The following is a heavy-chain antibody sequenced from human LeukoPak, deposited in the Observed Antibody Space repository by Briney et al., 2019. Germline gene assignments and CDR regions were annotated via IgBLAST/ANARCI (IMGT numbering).Heavy chain of an antibody. V-gene: IGHV5-51*01. Sequence: GESLKTSCKGSGYSFTSYWIGWVRQMPGKGLEWMGIIYPGDSDTRYSPSFQGQVTISADKSISTAYLQWSSLKASDTAMYYCARRGIAAGNWFDPWGQGTLVTVSS. J-gene: IGHJ5*02. CDR3: ARRGIAAGNWFDP. CDR2: IYPGDSDT. D-gene: IGHD6-13*01. CDR1: GYSFTSYW.